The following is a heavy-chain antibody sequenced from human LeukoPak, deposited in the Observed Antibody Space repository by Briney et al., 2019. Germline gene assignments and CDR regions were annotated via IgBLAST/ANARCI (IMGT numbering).Heavy chain of an antibody. Sequence: GGSLRLSCTASGFTFSNYAMSWVRQAPGKGLEWISAISGSGDSTHYADSVKGRFTVSRDNSKNTLFLQMHGLTAEDTAVYYCAKTDCWGQGTLVTVSS. V-gene: IGHV3-23*01. CDR3: AKTDC. J-gene: IGHJ4*02. CDR1: GFTFSNYA. CDR2: ISGSGDST.